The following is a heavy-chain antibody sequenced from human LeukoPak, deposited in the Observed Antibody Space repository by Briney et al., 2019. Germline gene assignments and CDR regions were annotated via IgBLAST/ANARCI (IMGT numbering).Heavy chain of an antibody. Sequence: ASVKVSCKASGYTFTSYYIHWVRQAPGQGLEWMAIINLSGSSTNYAQKFQGRVTMTRDTSTSTVYMELSSLRSEDTAVYYCARYYGGNSFNNWFDPWGQGTLVTVSS. J-gene: IGHJ5*02. CDR1: GYTFTSYY. D-gene: IGHD4-23*01. CDR3: ARYYGGNSFNNWFDP. V-gene: IGHV1-46*01. CDR2: INLSGSST.